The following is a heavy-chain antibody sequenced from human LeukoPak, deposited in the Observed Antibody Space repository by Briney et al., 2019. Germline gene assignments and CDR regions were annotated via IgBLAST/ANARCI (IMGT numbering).Heavy chain of an antibody. CDR3: ARHGYDFWSGYSPFFDY. CDR2: INHSGST. D-gene: IGHD3-3*01. CDR1: GGSFSGYY. J-gene: IGHJ4*02. Sequence: ASETLSLTCAVYGGSFSGYYWSWIRQPPGKGLEWLGEINHSGSTNYNPPLKSRVTISVDTSKNQFSLKLSSVTAADTAVYYCARHGYDFWSGYSPFFDYWGQGTLVTVSS. V-gene: IGHV4-34*01.